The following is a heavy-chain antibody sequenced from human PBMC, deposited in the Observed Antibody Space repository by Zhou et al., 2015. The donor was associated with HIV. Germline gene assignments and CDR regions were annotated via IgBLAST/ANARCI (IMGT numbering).Heavy chain of an antibody. CDR1: GYTFTGYY. D-gene: IGHD6-13*01. V-gene: IGHV1-2*06. CDR2: INPNSGGT. CDR3: ARAYSSSWYEGRWFDP. Sequence: QVQLVQSGAEVKKPGASVKVSCKASGYTFTGYYMHWVRQAPGQGLEWMGRINPNSGGTNYAQKFQGRVTMTRDTSISTAYMELSRLRSDDTAVYYCARAYSSSWYEGRWFDPWGQGTLVTVSS. J-gene: IGHJ5*02.